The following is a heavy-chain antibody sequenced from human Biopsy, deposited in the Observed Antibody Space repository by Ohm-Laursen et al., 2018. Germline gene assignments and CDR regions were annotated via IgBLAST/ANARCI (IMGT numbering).Heavy chain of an antibody. CDR1: GYTFTAYG. CDR2: ISTYNDDT. D-gene: IGHD3-3*01. Sequence: ASVKASCTTSGYTFTAYGISWVRQAPGQGLEWMGWISTYNDDTNIAQKFQGRVSMTTDTSTRTAYMELRSLRSGDTAIYFCARDPGYDFWSGSDPFDIWGQGTLVTVS. V-gene: IGHV1-18*04. CDR3: ARDPGYDFWSGSDPFDI. J-gene: IGHJ3*02.